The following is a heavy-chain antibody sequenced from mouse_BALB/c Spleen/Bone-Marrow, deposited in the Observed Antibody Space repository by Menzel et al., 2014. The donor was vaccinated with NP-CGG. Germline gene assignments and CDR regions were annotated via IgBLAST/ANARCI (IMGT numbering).Heavy chain of an antibody. Sequence: EVQVVESGGGLVKPGGSLKLSCAASGFAFSSYDMSWVRQTPEKRLEWVAYISSGGGSTYYPDTVKGRFTISRDNAKNTLYLQMSSLKSEDTAMYYCARGYYYGSSFDYWGQGTTLTVSS. CDR2: ISSGGGST. D-gene: IGHD1-1*01. CDR1: GFAFSSYD. J-gene: IGHJ2*01. CDR3: ARGYYYGSSFDY. V-gene: IGHV5-12-1*01.